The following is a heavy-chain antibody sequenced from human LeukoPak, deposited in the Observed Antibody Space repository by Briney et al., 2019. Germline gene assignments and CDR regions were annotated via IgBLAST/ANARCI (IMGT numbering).Heavy chain of an antibody. J-gene: IGHJ6*02. CDR2: IVVGSGNT. Sequence: SVKVSCKASGFTFTSSAMQWVRQARGQRLEWIGWIVVGSGNTNYAQKFQERVTITRDMSTSTAYMELSSLRSEDTAAYYCAADPRYSGSALDYYGMDVWGQGTTVTVSS. V-gene: IGHV1-58*02. D-gene: IGHD1-26*01. CDR3: AADPRYSGSALDYYGMDV. CDR1: GFTFTSSA.